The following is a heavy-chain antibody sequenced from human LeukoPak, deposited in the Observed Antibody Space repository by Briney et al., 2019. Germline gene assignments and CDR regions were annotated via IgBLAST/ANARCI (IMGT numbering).Heavy chain of an antibody. CDR1: GYSISSGHY. J-gene: IGHJ5*02. V-gene: IGHV4-38-2*01. CDR3: ASHCSGGSCYEASNWFDP. CDR2: IYNSGST. D-gene: IGHD2-15*01. Sequence: SETLSLTCAVSGYSISSGHYWGWIRQPPGKGLEWIGSIYNSGSTHYNPSLKSRVTISVDRSKNQFSLKPSSVTAADTAVYYCASHCSGGSCYEASNWFDPWGQGTLVTVSS.